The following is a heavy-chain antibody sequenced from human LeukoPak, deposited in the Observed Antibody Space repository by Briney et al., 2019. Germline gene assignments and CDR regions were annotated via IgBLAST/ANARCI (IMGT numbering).Heavy chain of an antibody. D-gene: IGHD1-26*01. Sequence: SETLSLTCAVYGGSFSGYYWSWIRQPPGKGLEWIGEINHSGSTNYNPFLKSRVTISVDTSKNQFSLKLSSVTAADTAVYYCARVEGGRSLGIWGQGTMVTVSS. V-gene: IGHV4-34*01. J-gene: IGHJ3*02. CDR2: INHSGST. CDR1: GGSFSGYY. CDR3: ARVEGGRSLGI.